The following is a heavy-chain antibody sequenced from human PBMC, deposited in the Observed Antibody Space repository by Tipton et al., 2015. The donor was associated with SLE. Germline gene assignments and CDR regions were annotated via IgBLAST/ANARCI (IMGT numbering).Heavy chain of an antibody. Sequence: LRLSCTVSGGSISSSSYYWGWIRQPPGKGLEWIGSIYYSGSTYYNPSLKSRVTISVDTSKNQFSPKLSSVTAADTAVYYCAREVGATGYWGQGTLVTVSS. CDR1: GGSISSSSYY. CDR3: AREVGATGY. CDR2: IYYSGST. D-gene: IGHD1-26*01. J-gene: IGHJ4*02. V-gene: IGHV4-39*07.